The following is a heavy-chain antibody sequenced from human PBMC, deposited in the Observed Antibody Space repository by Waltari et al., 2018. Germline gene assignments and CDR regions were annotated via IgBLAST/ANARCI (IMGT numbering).Heavy chain of an antibody. Sequence: EVHVVESGGGLVQPGGCLKLSCAASGFTFSGSAIHWVRQAPGKGLEWVGRIRIKPSTYEPMYAEAVKGRFTISEEDSNNTTYLRMTGLKIDDTAVYYCTPQDCSGVACSTPYWGQGTLVTVSS. J-gene: IGHJ4*02. CDR3: TPQDCSGVACSTPY. V-gene: IGHV3-73*02. D-gene: IGHD2-8*02. CDR1: GFTFSGSA. CDR2: IRIKPSTYEP.